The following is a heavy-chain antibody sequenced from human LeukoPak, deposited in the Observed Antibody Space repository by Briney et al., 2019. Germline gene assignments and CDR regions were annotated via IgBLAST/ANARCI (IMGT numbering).Heavy chain of an antibody. CDR3: AKDSNSGSYSDFDY. V-gene: IGHV3-30-3*01. D-gene: IGHD1-26*01. CDR2: ISYDGSNK. CDR1: GFTFSSYA. J-gene: IGHJ4*02. Sequence: GGSLRLSCAASGFTFSSYAMHWVRQAPGKGLEWVAVISYDGSNKYYADSVKGRFTISRDNSKNTLYLQMNSLRAEDTAVYYCAKDSNSGSYSDFDYWGQGTLVTVSS.